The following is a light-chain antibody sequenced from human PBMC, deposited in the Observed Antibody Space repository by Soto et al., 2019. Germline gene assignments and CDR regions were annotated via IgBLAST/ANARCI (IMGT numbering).Light chain of an antibody. J-gene: IGKJ2*01. V-gene: IGKV3-20*01. CDR1: QSVSSTY. Sequence: EIVLTQSPGTLSLSPGERATLSCRASQSVSSTYLAWYQHKPGQAPRLLIYGASIRATGVPDRFSGSGSGTDFTLTISRLEPEDFAVYYCQQYGSSPYTFGQGNKLEIK. CDR3: QQYGSSPYT. CDR2: GAS.